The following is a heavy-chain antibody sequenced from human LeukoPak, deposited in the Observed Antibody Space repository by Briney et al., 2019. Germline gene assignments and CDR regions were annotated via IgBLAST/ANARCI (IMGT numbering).Heavy chain of an antibody. CDR2: IYHSAST. Sequence: PSQTLSLTCAVSGGSISSGGYSWSWIRQPPGKGLEWIGEIYHSASTNYNPSLESRVTISVDKSKNQFSLKLSSVTAADTAVYYCAITTMIDHAFDIWGQGTMVTVSS. CDR1: GGSISSGGYS. CDR3: AITTMIDHAFDI. D-gene: IGHD3-22*01. V-gene: IGHV4-30-2*01. J-gene: IGHJ3*02.